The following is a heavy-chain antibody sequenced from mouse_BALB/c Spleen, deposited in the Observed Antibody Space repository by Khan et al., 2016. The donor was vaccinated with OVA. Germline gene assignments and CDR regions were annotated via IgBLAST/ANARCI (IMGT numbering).Heavy chain of an antibody. CDR2: TNPTNGRT. D-gene: IGHD1-1*01. Sequence: QMQLEESGAELVKAGASVKMSCKASGYTFTSYWMHWVKQRLGQGLEWFAETNPTNGRTYYNEKFKSKATLTVDKSSSTAYMLLSGPTFEDSAVYYCSRIKKIVATYFDYWGQGTTQTVSS. V-gene: IGHV1S81*02. CDR3: SRIKKIVATYFDY. J-gene: IGHJ2*01. CDR1: GYTFTSYW.